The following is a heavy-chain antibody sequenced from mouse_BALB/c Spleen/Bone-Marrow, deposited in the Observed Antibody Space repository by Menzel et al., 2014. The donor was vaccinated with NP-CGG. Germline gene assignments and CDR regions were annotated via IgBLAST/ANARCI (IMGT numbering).Heavy chain of an antibody. V-gene: IGHV7-3*02. Sequence: EVKLEESGGGLVQPGGSLRLSCATSGFTFTDYYMNWVRQPPGKAIEWLGFIRNKANGYTTEYSASVKGRFTISRDNSQSILYLQMNTLRAEDSATYYCARDMGGLLFDYWVQGTTLTVSS. CDR3: ARDMGGLLFDY. D-gene: IGHD2-3*01. CDR2: IRNKANGYTT. CDR1: GFTFTDYY. J-gene: IGHJ2*01.